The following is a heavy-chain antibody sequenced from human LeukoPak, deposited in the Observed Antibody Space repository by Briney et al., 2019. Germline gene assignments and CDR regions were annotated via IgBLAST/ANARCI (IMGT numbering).Heavy chain of an antibody. CDR3: ARDLGYCSSTSCYIRSDYFDY. V-gene: IGHV3-9*01. CDR1: GFTFDDYA. J-gene: IGHJ4*02. D-gene: IGHD2-2*02. Sequence: GGSLRLSCAASGFTFDDYAMHWVRQAPGKGLEWVSGISWNSGSIGYADSVKGRFTISRDNAKNSLYLQMNSLRAEDTAVYYCARDLGYCSSTSCYIRSDYFDYWGQGTLVTVSS. CDR2: ISWNSGSI.